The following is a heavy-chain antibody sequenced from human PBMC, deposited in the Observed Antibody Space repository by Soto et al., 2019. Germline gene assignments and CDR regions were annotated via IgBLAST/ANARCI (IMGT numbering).Heavy chain of an antibody. D-gene: IGHD3-22*01. J-gene: IGHJ6*02. CDR2: INHSGST. CDR3: AGSGYDHNSGMDV. Sequence: PSETLSLTCAVSGGSVSGYYWTWIRQPPGTGLEWIGEINHSGSTNYNPSLKSRVTISVDRSKNQFSLKLSSVSAADTAVYYCAGSGYDHNSGMDVWGQGTTVTVSS. V-gene: IGHV4-34*01. CDR1: GGSVSGYY.